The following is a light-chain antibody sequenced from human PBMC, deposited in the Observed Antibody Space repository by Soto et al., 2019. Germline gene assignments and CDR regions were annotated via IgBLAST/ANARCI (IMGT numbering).Light chain of an antibody. CDR2: GAS. V-gene: IGKV3-15*01. CDR1: QSVGSN. CDR3: QQYNNWPWS. J-gene: IGKJ1*01. Sequence: EIVMTQSPATLSVSPGERATLSCRASQSVGSNVAWYQQKPGQGPRLLIYGASSRATGIPARVSGSGSGTDFTLTISSLQSEDFAVYYCQQYNNWPWSFGQGTKVDIK.